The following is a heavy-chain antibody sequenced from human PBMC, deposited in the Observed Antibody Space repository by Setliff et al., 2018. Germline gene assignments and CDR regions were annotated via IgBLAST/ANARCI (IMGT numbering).Heavy chain of an antibody. V-gene: IGHV4-39*01. D-gene: IGHD2-15*01. CDR3: ARGGTFRYFDF. J-gene: IGHJ4*02. CDR2: IHYSGNT. CDR1: GFSINSGTHF. Sequence: SETLSLTCTVSGFSINSGTHFWGWIRQPPGKGLEWIGRIHYSGNTYYNASLKSRVIISVDTAQNQFSLSLSSVTAADTAVYYCARGGTFRYFDFWGQGALVTVSS.